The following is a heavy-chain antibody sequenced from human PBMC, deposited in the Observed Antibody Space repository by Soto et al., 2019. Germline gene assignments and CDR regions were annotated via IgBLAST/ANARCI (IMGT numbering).Heavy chain of an antibody. CDR3: ARGVFGQPDS. CDR2: IYSGGTT. D-gene: IGHD2-21*01. V-gene: IGHV3-53*04. J-gene: IGHJ5*01. Sequence: EGQLVESGGGLVQPGGSLRLSCAASGISVKSNYMNWVRQAPGKGLEWVSIIYSGGTTYYADSVKGRFTISRHDSKDPLYLQMSSLRSEDTATYYCARGVFGQPDSWGQGTLVIVSS. CDR1: GISVKSNY.